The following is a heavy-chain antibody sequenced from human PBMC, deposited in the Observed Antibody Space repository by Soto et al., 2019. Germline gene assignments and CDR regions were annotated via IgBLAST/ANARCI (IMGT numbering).Heavy chain of an antibody. Sequence: SETLSLTCSFSCGSLSGFYWSWIRQSPGKGLEWIGFVFYGGRTNYNPSLKSRVTMSIDTSKDQFSLRLKSMTAEDAGLYYCARGQWELVFWGQGIRVTVS. CDR2: VFYGGRT. D-gene: IGHD1-26*01. CDR3: ARGQWELVF. V-gene: IGHV4-59*01. J-gene: IGHJ4*02. CDR1: CGSLSGFY.